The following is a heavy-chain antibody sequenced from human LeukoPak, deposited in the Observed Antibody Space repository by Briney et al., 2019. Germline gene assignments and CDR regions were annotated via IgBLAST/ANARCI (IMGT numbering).Heavy chain of an antibody. CDR2: IIPILGIA. CDR3: ARESGPSDY. V-gene: IGHV1-69*04. D-gene: IGHD2-15*01. CDR1: GGTFISYA. Sequence: SVKVSCKYSGGTFISYAISWVRQAPGQGLEWMGRIIPILGIANYAQQFQGRVTITADKSTSTAYMELSSLRSEDTAVYYCARESGPSDYCGQGTLVTVSS. J-gene: IGHJ4*02.